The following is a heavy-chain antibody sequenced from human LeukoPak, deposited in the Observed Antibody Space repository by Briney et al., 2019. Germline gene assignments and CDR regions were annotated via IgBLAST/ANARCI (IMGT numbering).Heavy chain of an antibody. V-gene: IGHV3-13*01. CDR1: GFTFSSYD. J-gene: IGHJ4*02. CDR3: AKGPLRGTAAAIDY. Sequence: AGGSLRLSCAASGFTFSSYDMHWVRQATGKGLEWVSAIGTAGDTYYPDSVKGRFTISRDISTDTLWLQMDSLRTEDTAVYYCAKGPLRGTAAAIDYWGQGTLVTVSS. CDR2: IGTAGDT. D-gene: IGHD2-2*01.